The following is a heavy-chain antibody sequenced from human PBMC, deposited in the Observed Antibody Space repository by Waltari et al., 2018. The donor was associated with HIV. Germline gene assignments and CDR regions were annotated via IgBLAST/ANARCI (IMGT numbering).Heavy chain of an antibody. CDR1: GITFKNAW. CDR3: TTFEMGSTRNY. CDR2: IRSKSGGGTT. D-gene: IGHD1-26*01. Sequence: DVQLVESGGGLVKPGGSLRLSCAVSGITFKNAWLSWVRQGPGKGPQWLGHIRSKSGGGTTDYAAPVRGRFTISTDDLNNTMSLEMKSLKVEDTGVYYCTTFEMGSTRNYWGQGTLVTVSS. J-gene: IGHJ4*02. V-gene: IGHV3-15*01.